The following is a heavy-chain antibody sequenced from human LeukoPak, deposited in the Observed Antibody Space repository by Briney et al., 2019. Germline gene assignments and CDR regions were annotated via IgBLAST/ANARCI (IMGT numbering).Heavy chain of an antibody. D-gene: IGHD6-19*01. Sequence: SETLSLTCTVSGGSISSYYWSWIRQPPGKGLEWIGYIYYSGSTNYNPSLKGRVTISVDTSKNQFSLKLSSVTAADTAVYYCARVEYTSGWGRFSRTKYFDYWGQGTLVTVSS. CDR1: GGSISSYY. CDR3: ARVEYTSGWGRFSRTKYFDY. CDR2: IYYSGST. V-gene: IGHV4-59*01. J-gene: IGHJ4*02.